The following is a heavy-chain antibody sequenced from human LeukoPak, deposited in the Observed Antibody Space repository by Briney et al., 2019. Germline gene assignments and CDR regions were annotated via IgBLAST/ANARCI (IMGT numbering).Heavy chain of an antibody. J-gene: IGHJ4*02. CDR1: GFTFSSYC. CDR2: ISSSSSYI. CDR3: AREGIAAAGTDY. D-gene: IGHD6-13*01. Sequence: GGSLRLSCAASGFTFSSYCMNWVRQAPGKGLEWVSSISSSSSYIYYADSVKGRFTISRDNAKNSLYLQMNSLRAEDTAVYYCAREGIAAAGTDYWGQGTLVTVSS. V-gene: IGHV3-21*01.